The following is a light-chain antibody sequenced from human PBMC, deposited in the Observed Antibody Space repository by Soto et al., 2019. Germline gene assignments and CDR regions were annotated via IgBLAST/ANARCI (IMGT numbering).Light chain of an antibody. V-gene: IGLV2-14*01. CDR2: DVS. J-gene: IGLJ2*01. CDR1: SSDVGGYNY. CDR3: SSYTSSRDVV. Sequence: QSVLTQPASVSGSPGQSITISCTGTSSDVGGYNYVSWYQQHPGKAPKLMIYDVSNRPSGVSNRFSGYKSGNTASLTISGLQAEDEADYYCSSYTSSRDVVFGGGTKLTVL.